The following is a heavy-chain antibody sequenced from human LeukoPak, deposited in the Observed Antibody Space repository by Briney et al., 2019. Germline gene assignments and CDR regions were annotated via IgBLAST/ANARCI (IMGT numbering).Heavy chain of an antibody. V-gene: IGHV1-3*01. D-gene: IGHD6-19*01. CDR3: ARAPYSSGWSDYFDY. J-gene: IGHJ4*02. CDR2: INAGNGNT. Sequence: GASVKVSCKASGYTFTSYAMHWVRQAPGQRLVWMGRINAGNGNTKYSQKFQGRVTITRDTSASTAYMELSSLRSEDTAVYYCARAPYSSGWSDYFDYWGQGTLVTVSS. CDR1: GYTFTSYA.